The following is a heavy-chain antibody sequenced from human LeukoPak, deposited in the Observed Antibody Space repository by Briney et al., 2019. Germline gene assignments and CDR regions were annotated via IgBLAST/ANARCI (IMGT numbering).Heavy chain of an antibody. D-gene: IGHD5-12*01. V-gene: IGHV3-74*01. CDR1: GFTFSSYW. Sequence: GGPLRLSCAASGFTFSSYWMHWVRPAPGKGLVWVSRINSDGSSTSYADSVKGRFTISRDNAKNTLYLQMNSLRAEDTAVYYCARIGSGYAGDFDYWGQGTLVTVSS. CDR3: ARIGSGYAGDFDY. CDR2: INSDGSST. J-gene: IGHJ4*02.